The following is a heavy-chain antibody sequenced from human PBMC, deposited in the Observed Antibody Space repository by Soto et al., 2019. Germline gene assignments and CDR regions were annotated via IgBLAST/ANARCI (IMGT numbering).Heavy chain of an antibody. J-gene: IGHJ4*02. Sequence: GGSLRLSCAASGFTFSSYGMHWVRQAPGKGLEWVAVIWYDRSNKYYADSVKGRFTISRDNSKNTLYLQMNSLRAEDTAVYYCARDGERDCSSTSRYYYFDYWGQGTLVTVSS. V-gene: IGHV3-33*01. CDR2: IWYDRSNK. CDR3: ARDGERDCSSTSRYYYFDY. CDR1: GFTFSSYG. D-gene: IGHD2-2*01.